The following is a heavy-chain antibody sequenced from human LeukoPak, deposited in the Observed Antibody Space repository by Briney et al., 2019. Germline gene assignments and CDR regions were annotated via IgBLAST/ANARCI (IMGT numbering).Heavy chain of an antibody. Sequence: QPGGSLRLSCAASGFSVSSNFMTWVRQAPGKGLEWVSGISGSGTSTYHADSVRGRFTISRDNSKNTLFLQMDSLRAEDTAVYYCAKARAQNYYDSSGYTLDSWGQGSLVTVSS. V-gene: IGHV3-23*01. J-gene: IGHJ4*02. CDR3: AKARAQNYYDSSGYTLDS. D-gene: IGHD3-22*01. CDR2: ISGSGTST. CDR1: GFSVSSNF.